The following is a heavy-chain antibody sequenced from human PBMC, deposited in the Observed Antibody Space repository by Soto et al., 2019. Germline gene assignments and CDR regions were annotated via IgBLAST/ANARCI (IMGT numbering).Heavy chain of an antibody. CDR3: ANWDIPRFSGLWWFDP. J-gene: IGHJ5*02. CDR1: GFTFSSYA. CDR2: ISGSGGST. Sequence: GGSLRLSCAASGFTFSSYAMSWVRQAPGKGLEWVSAISGSGGSTYYADSVKGRFTISRDNSKNTLYLQMNSLRAEDTAVYYCANWDIPRFSGLWWFDPWGQGTLVTVSS. D-gene: IGHD5-18*01. V-gene: IGHV3-23*01.